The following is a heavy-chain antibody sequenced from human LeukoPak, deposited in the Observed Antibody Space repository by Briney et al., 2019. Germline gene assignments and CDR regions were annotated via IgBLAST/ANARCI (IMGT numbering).Heavy chain of an antibody. D-gene: IGHD1-26*01. CDR1: GFTFSSYW. CDR3: AKDHIVGATETDY. V-gene: IGHV3-7*01. J-gene: IGHJ4*02. CDR2: IKQDGSEK. Sequence: PGGSLRLSCAASGFTFSSYWMSWVRQAPGKGLEWVANIKQDGSEKYYVDSVKGRFTISRDNAKNSLYLQMNSLRAGDTAVYYCAKDHIVGATETDYWGQGTLVTVSS.